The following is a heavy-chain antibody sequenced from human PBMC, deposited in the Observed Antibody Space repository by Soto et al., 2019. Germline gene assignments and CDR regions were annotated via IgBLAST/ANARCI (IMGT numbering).Heavy chain of an antibody. Sequence: ASVKVSCKASGFTFTSSAVQWVRQARGQRLEWIGWIVDGSGNTNYAQKFQERVTITRDKSTSTAYMELSSLRSEDTAVYYCAAAAYYDSSGSYNWFDPWGQGTLVTVSS. CDR3: AAAAYYDSSGSYNWFDP. V-gene: IGHV1-58*01. D-gene: IGHD3-22*01. CDR1: GFTFTSSA. CDR2: IVDGSGNT. J-gene: IGHJ5*02.